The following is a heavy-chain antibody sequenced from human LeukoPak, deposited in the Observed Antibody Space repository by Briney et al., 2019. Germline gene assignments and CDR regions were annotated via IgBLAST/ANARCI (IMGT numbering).Heavy chain of an antibody. CDR2: INPNNGGT. J-gene: IGHJ4*02. D-gene: IGHD3-3*01. CDR1: GYTFTGYY. Sequence: ASVKVSCKASGYTFTGYYIHWVRQAPGQGLEWMGWINPNNGGTNYAQKFQGRVTMTRDTSISTAYMELSRLRSDDTAVYYCARDLVERDDFPDWGQGTLVTVSS. V-gene: IGHV1-2*02. CDR3: ARDLVERDDFPD.